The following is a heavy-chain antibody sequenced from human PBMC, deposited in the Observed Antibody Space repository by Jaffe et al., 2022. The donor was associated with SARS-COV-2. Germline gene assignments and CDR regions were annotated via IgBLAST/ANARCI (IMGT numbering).Heavy chain of an antibody. CDR3: ARDWAGYYDSSAFYPRYGMDV. CDR1: GFTFSNYI. D-gene: IGHD3-22*01. CDR2: MSYDGSNK. J-gene: IGHJ6*02. V-gene: IGHV3-30-3*01. Sequence: QVQLVESGGGVVQPGRSLRLSCAASGFTFSNYIMHWVRQPPGKGLEWVAVMSYDGSNKYFADSVKGRFTISRDNSKNTLYLQMNSLRAEDTAVYYCARDWAGYYDSSAFYPRYGMDVWGQGTTVTVSS.